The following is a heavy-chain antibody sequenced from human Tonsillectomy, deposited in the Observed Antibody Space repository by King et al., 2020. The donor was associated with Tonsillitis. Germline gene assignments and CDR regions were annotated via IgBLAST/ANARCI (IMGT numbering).Heavy chain of an antibody. CDR1: GFTFSSYG. CDR3: AKLPNSNYMIMFGGVIVIRKGYSDAFDI. J-gene: IGHJ3*02. CDR2: ISYDGSNK. D-gene: IGHD3-16*02. Sequence: VQLVESGGGVVQPGRSLRLSCAASGFTFSSYGMHWVRQAPGKGLEWVAVISYDGSNKYYADSVKGRFTISRDNSKNTLYLQMNSLRAEDTAVYYCAKLPNSNYMIMFGGVIVIRKGYSDAFDIWGQGTMVTVSS. V-gene: IGHV3-30*18.